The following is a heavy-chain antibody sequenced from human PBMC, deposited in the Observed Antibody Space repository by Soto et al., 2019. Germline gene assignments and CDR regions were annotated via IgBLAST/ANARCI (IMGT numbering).Heavy chain of an antibody. Sequence: EVQLVESGGGLVKPGGSLTLSCAASGFTVSISTMNWVRQARGKRLEWVSSISSGTTYFYYADSVKGRFSISRDNAKPSLYLQLNSLRVEDTAVYYCARGDGTGLHSSGWSPRFWGQGTLVTFSS. CDR1: GFTVSIST. J-gene: IGHJ4*02. V-gene: IGHV3-21*01. CDR2: ISSGTTYF. D-gene: IGHD6-13*01. CDR3: ARGDGTGLHSSGWSPRF.